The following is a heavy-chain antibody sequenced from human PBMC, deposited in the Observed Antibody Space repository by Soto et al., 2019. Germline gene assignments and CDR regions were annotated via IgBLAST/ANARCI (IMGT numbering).Heavy chain of an antibody. V-gene: IGHV4-34*01. J-gene: IGHJ6*02. Sequence: QVQLQQWGAGLLKPSETLSLTCAVYGGSFSGYYWSWIRQPPGKGLEWIGEINHSGSTNYNPSLKSRVTIAVDTSKNQFSLKLSAVTAADTAVYYCATGLYMSLWFGELRGNYYYYGMDVWGQGSTVTVSS. D-gene: IGHD3-10*01. CDR2: INHSGST. CDR3: ATGLYMSLWFGELRGNYYYYGMDV. CDR1: GGSFSGYY.